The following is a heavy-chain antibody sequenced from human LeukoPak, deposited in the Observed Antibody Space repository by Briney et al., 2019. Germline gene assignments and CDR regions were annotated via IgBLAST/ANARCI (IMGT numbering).Heavy chain of an antibody. CDR2: INHSGST. J-gene: IGHJ5*02. V-gene: IGHV4-34*01. Sequence: SETLSLTCAVYGGSFSGYYWSWIRQPPGKGLEWIGEINHSGSTYYNPSLKSRVTISVDTSRNQFSLRLTSVTAADTAVYYCARPRTRLAWFDPWGQGTLVTVSS. CDR1: GGSFSGYY. D-gene: IGHD6-19*01. CDR3: ARPRTRLAWFDP.